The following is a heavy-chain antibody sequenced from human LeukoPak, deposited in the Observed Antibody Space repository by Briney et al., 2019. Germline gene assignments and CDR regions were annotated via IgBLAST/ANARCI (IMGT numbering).Heavy chain of an antibody. CDR3: ARETWGIAAAGYFDY. CDR1: GYTFTSYY. V-gene: IGHV1-46*01. Sequence: ASVKVSCKASGYTFTSYYMHWVRQAPGQGLEWMGIINPSGGSTSYAQKFQGRVTMTRDTSTSTAYMELSSLRSEDTAVYYCARETWGIAAAGYFDYWGQGTLVTVSS. CDR2: INPSGGST. J-gene: IGHJ4*02. D-gene: IGHD6-13*01.